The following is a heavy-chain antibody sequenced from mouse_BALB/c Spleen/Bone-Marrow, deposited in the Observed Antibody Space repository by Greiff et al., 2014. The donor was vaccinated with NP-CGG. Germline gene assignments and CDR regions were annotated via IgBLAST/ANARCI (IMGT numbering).Heavy chain of an antibody. J-gene: IGHJ4*01. CDR1: GFTFTSYW. CDR2: INPSNGRT. CDR3: ARGGNYRYAMDY. D-gene: IGHD2-1*01. Sequence: VQLVESGDELVKPGASVKLSCMASGFTFTSYWIHWVKQRPGQGPEWIGEINPSNGRTNYNEKFKRKATLTEDKSSSTAYMQLSSLTSEDSAVYYCARGGNYRYAMDYWGQGTSVTVSS. V-gene: IGHV1S81*02.